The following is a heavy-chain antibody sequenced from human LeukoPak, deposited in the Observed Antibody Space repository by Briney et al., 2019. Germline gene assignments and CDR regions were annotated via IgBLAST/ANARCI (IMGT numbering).Heavy chain of an antibody. CDR1: GFTFSSYG. V-gene: IGHV3-30*18. CDR2: ISYDGSNK. CDR3: AKDLAVADPFFGMDV. Sequence: PGRSLRLSCAASGFTFSSYGMHWVRQAPGKGLEWVAVISYDGSNKYYADSVKGRFTISRDNSKKTLYLQMSSLRAEDTAVYYCAKDLAVADPFFGMDVWGQGTTVTVSS. J-gene: IGHJ6*02. D-gene: IGHD6-19*01.